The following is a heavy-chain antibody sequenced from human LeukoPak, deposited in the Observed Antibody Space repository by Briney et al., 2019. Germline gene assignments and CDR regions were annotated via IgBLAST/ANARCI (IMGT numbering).Heavy chain of an antibody. J-gene: IGHJ5*02. CDR3: ARRVDYYDSSAHTRNNWFDP. Sequence: ASVKVSCKASGYTFTSYGISWVRHAPGQGLEWMGWISAYNGNTNYAQKLQGRVTMTTDTSTSTAYMELRSLRSDDTAVYYCARRVDYYDSSAHTRNNWFDPWGQGTLVTVSS. D-gene: IGHD3-22*01. CDR2: ISAYNGNT. CDR1: GYTFTSYG. V-gene: IGHV1-18*01.